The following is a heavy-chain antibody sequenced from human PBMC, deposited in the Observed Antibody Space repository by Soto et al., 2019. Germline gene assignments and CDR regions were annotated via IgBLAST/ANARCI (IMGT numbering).Heavy chain of an antibody. J-gene: IGHJ4*02. Sequence: QVQLVQSGAEVKKPGSSVKVSCKASGGPFSSYVLTWVRQAPGQGLEWMGRIIPMFGITDFAPKFQGRVTITADKSTTTAYRELSSLRSADTAIYYCARDRALNNAAVGMAYWGQGTLVTVSS. CDR2: IIPMFGIT. CDR3: ARDRALNNAAVGMAY. D-gene: IGHD6-13*01. CDR1: GGPFSSYV. V-gene: IGHV1-69*04.